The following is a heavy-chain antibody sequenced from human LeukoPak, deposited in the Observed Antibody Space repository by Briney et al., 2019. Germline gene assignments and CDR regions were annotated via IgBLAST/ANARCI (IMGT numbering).Heavy chain of an antibody. D-gene: IGHD6-19*01. V-gene: IGHV1-2*02. CDR3: ARDHGRSSSVWPGGY. CDR1: GYTFTDYY. J-gene: IGHJ1*01. Sequence: ASVKVFSKASGYTFTDYYMHCVRQAPGQGLEWMGWINPDSGGTKYAQKFQGRVTMTGDTSIGTAYMELSSLRSDDTAVYYCARDHGRSSSVWPGGYWGQSTLVTVSS. CDR2: INPDSGGT.